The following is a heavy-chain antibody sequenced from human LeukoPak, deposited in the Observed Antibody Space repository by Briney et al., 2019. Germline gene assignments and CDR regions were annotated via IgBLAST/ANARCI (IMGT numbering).Heavy chain of an antibody. V-gene: IGHV1-2*02. CDR2: INPNSGGT. CDR1: GYTFTSYG. Sequence: GASVKVSCKASGYTFTSYGISWVRQAPGQGLEWMGWINPNSGGTNYAQKFQGRVTMTRDTSISTAYMELSRLRSDDTAVYYCARDYRRRLGITIFGPMGYWGQGTLVTVSS. J-gene: IGHJ4*02. CDR3: ARDYRRRLGITIFGPMGY. D-gene: IGHD3-3*01.